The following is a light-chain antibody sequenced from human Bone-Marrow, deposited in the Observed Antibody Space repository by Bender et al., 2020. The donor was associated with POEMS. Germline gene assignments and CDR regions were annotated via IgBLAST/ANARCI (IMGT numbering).Light chain of an antibody. V-gene: IGLV10-54*01. Sequence: AGLTQPPSVSGGLRQAAALACMGNSDNVGYEGAAWLQQHHGHPPKLLFYRNNNRPSGVSDRFSASRSGDTASLTITGLRPEDEADYYCSAWDRSLRAWVFGGGTRLTVL. CDR1: SDNVGYEG. CDR3: SAWDRSLRAWV. CDR2: RNN. J-gene: IGLJ3*02.